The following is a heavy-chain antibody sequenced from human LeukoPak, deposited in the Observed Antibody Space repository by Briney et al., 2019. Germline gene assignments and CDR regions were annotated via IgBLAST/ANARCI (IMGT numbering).Heavy chain of an antibody. CDR3: AKDQVVVVVAALDY. D-gene: IGHD2-15*01. Sequence: GGSLRLSCAASGFTFSSYGMSWVRQAPGKGLEWVSAISGSGGSTYYADSVKGRFTISRDNSKNTLYLQMNSLRAEDTAAYYCAKDQVVVVVAALDYWGQGTLVTVSS. CDR1: GFTFSSYG. CDR2: ISGSGGST. J-gene: IGHJ4*02. V-gene: IGHV3-23*01.